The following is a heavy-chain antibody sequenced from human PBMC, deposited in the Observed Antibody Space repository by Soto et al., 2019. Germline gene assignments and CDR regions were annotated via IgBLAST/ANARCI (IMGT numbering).Heavy chain of an antibody. J-gene: IGHJ6*02. CDR3: ARVRSYGYGPGAMDV. Sequence: QVQLVESGGGLVKPGGSLRVSCAASGFTFSDYYMTWIRQAPGKGLEWVSYISSRSRFIKDADSVKGRFIISRDNAKNSLSLQMNSLRVEDTSIYYCARVRSYGYGPGAMDVWGQGTTVTVSS. V-gene: IGHV3-11*06. D-gene: IGHD3-16*01. CDR2: ISSRSRFI. CDR1: GFTFSDYY.